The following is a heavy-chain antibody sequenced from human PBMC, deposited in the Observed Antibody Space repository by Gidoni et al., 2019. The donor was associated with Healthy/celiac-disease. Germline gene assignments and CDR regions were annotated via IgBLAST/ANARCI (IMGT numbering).Heavy chain of an antibody. Sequence: QVQLVESGGGLVQPGRSLRLSCAASGCTFSSYAMHWVRQAPGTGLQWVAVISYDGSNKYYAYSVKGRFTISRDNSKNTLYLQMNSLKAEDTAVYYCARDIAVAGFDYWGQGTLVTVSS. CDR1: GCTFSSYA. CDR2: ISYDGSNK. CDR3: ARDIAVAGFDY. J-gene: IGHJ4*02. D-gene: IGHD6-19*01. V-gene: IGHV3-30*04.